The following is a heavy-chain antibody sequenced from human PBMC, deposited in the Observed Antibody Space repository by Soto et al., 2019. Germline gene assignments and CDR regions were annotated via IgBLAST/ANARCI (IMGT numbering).Heavy chain of an antibody. J-gene: IGHJ6*02. D-gene: IGHD3-10*01. CDR1: GYTFSSYG. CDR3: GREGYYAGSGTYSPPRYYGMDV. Sequence: QVQLVQSGVEVKKAGASVKVSCKASGYTFSSYGISWARQAPGQGLEWMGWISDYNGNTHYAQKFQGRLIMTTDTSTRTGCMELRGLRSDDTAVYFFGREGYYAGSGTYSPPRYYGMDVWGQGTTVTVSS. CDR2: ISDYNGNT. V-gene: IGHV1-18*01.